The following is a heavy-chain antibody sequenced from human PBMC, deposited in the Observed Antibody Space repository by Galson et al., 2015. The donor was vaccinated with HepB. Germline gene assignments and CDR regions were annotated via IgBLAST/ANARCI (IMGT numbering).Heavy chain of an antibody. CDR2: FDPEDGET. CDR3: ATFSGYYYDSSGYYRDAFDI. D-gene: IGHD3-22*01. J-gene: IGHJ3*02. Sequence: SVKVSCKVSGYTLTELSTHWVRQAPGKGLEWMGGFDPEDGETIYAQKFQGRVTMTEDTSTDTAYMELSSLRSEDTAVYYCATFSGYYYDSSGYYRDAFDIWGQGTMVTVSS. CDR1: GYTLTELS. V-gene: IGHV1-24*01.